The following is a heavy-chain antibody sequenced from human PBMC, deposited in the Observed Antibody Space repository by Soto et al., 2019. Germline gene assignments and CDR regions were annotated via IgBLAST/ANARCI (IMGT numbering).Heavy chain of an antibody. CDR2: IKSKTDGGTT. CDR3: ARLTTYYYDSGSYRFFDY. D-gene: IGHD3-10*01. Sequence: PGGSLRLSCATSGFTFSNAWMNWVRQAPGKGLEWVGRIKSKTDGGTTDYAAPVKGRFTISRDDSKNTLYLQMNSLKTEDTAVYYCARLTTYYYDSGSYRFFDYWGQGTLVTVSS. CDR1: GFTFSNAW. J-gene: IGHJ4*02. V-gene: IGHV3-15*07.